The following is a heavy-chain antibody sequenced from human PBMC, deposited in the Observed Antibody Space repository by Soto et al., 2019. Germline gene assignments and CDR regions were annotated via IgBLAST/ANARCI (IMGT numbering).Heavy chain of an antibody. CDR2: IYPGDSDT. J-gene: IGHJ5*02. D-gene: IGHD3-3*01. CDR1: GYSFTSYW. CDR3: ARGRYYDFRSGYSSHWFDP. V-gene: IGHV5-51*01. Sequence: LKISCKGSGYSFTSYWIGWVRQMPGKGLEWMGIIYPGDSDTRYSPSFQGQVTISADKSISTAYLQWSSLKASDTAMYYCARGRYYDFRSGYSSHWFDPWGQGTLVTVSS.